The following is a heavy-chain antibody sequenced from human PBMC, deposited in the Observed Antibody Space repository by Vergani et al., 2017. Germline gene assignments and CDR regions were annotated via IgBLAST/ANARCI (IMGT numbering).Heavy chain of an antibody. D-gene: IGHD6-19*01. CDR2: IYYSGST. Sequence: QVQLQESGPGLVKPSQTLSLTCPVSGGSISSGGYYWSWIRQHPGKGLEWIGYIYYSGSTYYNPSLTSRVTISVDTSKNQFSLKLSSVTAADTAVYYCAARPYSSGWHWRYFDYWGQGTLVTVSS. CDR3: AARPYSSGWHWRYFDY. J-gene: IGHJ4*02. CDR1: GGSISSGGYY. V-gene: IGHV4-31*03.